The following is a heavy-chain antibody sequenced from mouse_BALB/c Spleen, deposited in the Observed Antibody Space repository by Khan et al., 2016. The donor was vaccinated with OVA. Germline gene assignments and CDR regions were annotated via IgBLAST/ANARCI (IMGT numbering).Heavy chain of an antibody. D-gene: IGHD2-10*01. CDR1: GFSLTNYG. V-gene: IGHV2-6-1*01. CDR2: IWSDGST. CDR3: ARQPYYHYYIMDY. Sequence: QVQLKESGPGLVAPSQSLSITCTISGFSLTNYGIHWVRQPLGKGLEWLVVIWSDGSTNYNSDFRSRLSISKHNSKSHVFLKMNSLQTDDTAMYYCARQPYYHYYIMDYWGQGTTVTVSS. J-gene: IGHJ4*01.